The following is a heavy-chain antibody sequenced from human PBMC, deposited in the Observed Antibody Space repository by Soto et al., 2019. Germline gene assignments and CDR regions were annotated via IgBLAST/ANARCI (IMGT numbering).Heavy chain of an antibody. CDR1: CGSISSGYCY. D-gene: IGHD6-13*01. Sequence: PSETLSLTCTVSCGSISSGYCYWSWIRQPPGKGLEWIGYIYYSGSTYYNPSLKSRVTISVDTSKNQFSLKLSSVTAADTAVYYCARERIIAAAGTYYYYGTDVRGKGTTVTVSS. CDR2: IYYSGST. J-gene: IGHJ6*04. V-gene: IGHV4-30-4*01. CDR3: ARERIIAAAGTYYYYGTDV.